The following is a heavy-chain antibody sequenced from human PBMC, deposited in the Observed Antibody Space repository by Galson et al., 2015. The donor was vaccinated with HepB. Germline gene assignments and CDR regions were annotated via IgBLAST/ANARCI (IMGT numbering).Heavy chain of an antibody. V-gene: IGHV3-33*06. CDR3: VKAGSWFGGDWFDP. Sequence: SLRLSCAASGFIFSHSGMHCVRQGPDNGREWVAMIWYDGSYKHYGDSLKGRFSISRDNSKDTVFLHLDNLRAEDTAVYYCVKAGSWFGGDWFDPWGQGALVTVS. J-gene: IGHJ5*02. D-gene: IGHD3-16*01. CDR2: IWYDGSYK. CDR1: GFIFSHSG.